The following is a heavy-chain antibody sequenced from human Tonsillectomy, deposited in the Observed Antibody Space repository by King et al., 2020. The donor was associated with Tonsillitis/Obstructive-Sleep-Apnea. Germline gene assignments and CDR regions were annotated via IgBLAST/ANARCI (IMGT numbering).Heavy chain of an antibody. J-gene: IGHJ1*01. V-gene: IGHV3-53*01. Sequence: EVQLVESGGGLIQPGGSLRLSCAASGFTVSSNYMSWVRQAPGKGLEWVSVIYSGGSTYSADSVKGRITISRDNSKNTLYLQMNSLRAEDTAVYYCARQTLGAICQYFQHWGQGTLVTVSS. CDR3: ARQTLGAICQYFQH. D-gene: IGHD3-16*01. CDR1: GFTVSSNY. CDR2: IYSGGST.